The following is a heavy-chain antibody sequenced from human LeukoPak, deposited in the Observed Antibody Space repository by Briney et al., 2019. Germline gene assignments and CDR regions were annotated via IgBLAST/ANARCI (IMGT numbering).Heavy chain of an antibody. J-gene: IGHJ3*02. CDR1: GYTFTSHY. CDR2: INPSGGST. D-gene: IGHD6-19*01. Sequence: GASVKVSCKASGYTFTSHYMHWVRQAPGQGLEWMGIINPSGGSTTYAQKFQGRVTMTRDTSTTTVYMELSSLRSEDTAVYYCARVRFSSGWYIAFDIWGQGTMVTVSS. V-gene: IGHV1-46*01. CDR3: ARVRFSSGWYIAFDI.